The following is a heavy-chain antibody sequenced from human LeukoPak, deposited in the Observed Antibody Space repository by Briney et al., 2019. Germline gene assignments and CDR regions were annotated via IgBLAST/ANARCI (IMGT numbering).Heavy chain of an antibody. CDR3: ARGSRGSYYYYYMDV. CDR2: FNTDGSST. V-gene: IGHV3-74*01. Sequence: GGPLRLSCAASGFTFSSYWVHWVRQAPGKGLVWVSRFNTDGSSTSYADSVKGRFTISRDNAKNTLYLQMNSRRAEDTAVYYCARGSRGSYYYYYMDVWGKGTTVTVSS. J-gene: IGHJ6*03. CDR1: GFTFSSYW. D-gene: IGHD2-2*01.